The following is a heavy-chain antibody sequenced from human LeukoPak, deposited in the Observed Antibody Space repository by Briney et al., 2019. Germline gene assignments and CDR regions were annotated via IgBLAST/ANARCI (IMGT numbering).Heavy chain of an antibody. D-gene: IGHD6-13*01. CDR1: GGSISSGGYY. J-gene: IGHJ4*02. CDR2: IYYSGST. Sequence: PSETLSLTCTVSGGSISSGGYYWSWIRQHPGKGLEWIGYIYYSGSTYYNPSLKSRVTISVDTSKNQFSLKLSSVTAADTAVYYCARVRAAAGSYFDYWGQGTLVTVSS. CDR3: ARVRAAAGSYFDY. V-gene: IGHV4-31*03.